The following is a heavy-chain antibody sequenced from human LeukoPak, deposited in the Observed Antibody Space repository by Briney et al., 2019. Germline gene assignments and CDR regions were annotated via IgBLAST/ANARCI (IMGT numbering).Heavy chain of an antibody. J-gene: IGHJ4*02. Sequence: GGSLRLSCAASGFTFSSYSMNWVRQAPGKGLEWVSYISSSSSTIYFADSVEGRFTISRDNAKNSLYLQMNSLRVEDTAVYYCARGVGAVIRGFDYWGQGTLVTVSS. CDR3: ARGVGAVIRGFDY. CDR1: GFTFSSYS. CDR2: ISSSSSTI. D-gene: IGHD1-26*01. V-gene: IGHV3-48*01.